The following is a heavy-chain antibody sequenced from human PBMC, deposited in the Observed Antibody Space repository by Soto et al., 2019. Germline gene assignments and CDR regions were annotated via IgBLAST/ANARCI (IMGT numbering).Heavy chain of an antibody. CDR2: IYSGGST. Sequence: EVQLVETGGGLIQPGGSLRLSCAASGFTVSSNYMSWVRQAPGKGLEWVSVIYSGGSTYYADSVKGRFTISRDNPKNTLYLQMNSLRAEDTAVYYCARDQGLSITGTRSWFDPWGQGTLVTVSS. CDR1: GFTVSSNY. D-gene: IGHD1-7*01. J-gene: IGHJ5*02. V-gene: IGHV3-53*02. CDR3: ARDQGLSITGTRSWFDP.